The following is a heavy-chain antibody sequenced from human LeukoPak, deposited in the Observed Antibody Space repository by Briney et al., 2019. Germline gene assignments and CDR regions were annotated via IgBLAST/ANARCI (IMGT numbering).Heavy chain of an antibody. Sequence: SETLSLTCTVSGGSISRYYWIWIRQPAGKGLEWIGRIYSSGTTTYSPSLKSRVTMSVDTSKNQFSLTLSSMTAADTAVYYCARGGVGGVIVPFDYWGQGTLVTVSS. V-gene: IGHV4-4*07. CDR3: ARGGVGGVIVPFDY. D-gene: IGHD3-16*02. CDR1: GGSISRYY. CDR2: IYSSGTT. J-gene: IGHJ4*02.